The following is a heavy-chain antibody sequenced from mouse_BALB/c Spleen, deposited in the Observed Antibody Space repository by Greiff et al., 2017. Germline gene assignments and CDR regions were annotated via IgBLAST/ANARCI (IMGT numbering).Heavy chain of an antibody. V-gene: IGHV8-12*01. CDR2: IYWDDDK. D-gene: IGHD2-14*01. CDR1: GFSLSTSGMG. CDR3: ARSSYYRYDRLSSFAY. Sequence: QVTLKVSGPGILQPSQTLSLTCSFSGFSLSTSGMGVSWIRQPSGKGLEWLAHIYWDDDKRYNPSLKSRLTISKDTSRNQVFLKITSVDTADTATYYCARSSYYRYDRLSSFAYWGQGTLVTVSA. J-gene: IGHJ3*01.